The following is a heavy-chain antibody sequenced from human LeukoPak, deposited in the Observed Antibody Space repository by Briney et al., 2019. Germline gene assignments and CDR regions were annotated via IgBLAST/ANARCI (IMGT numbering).Heavy chain of an antibody. CDR3: ARGQGTVTTH. D-gene: IGHD4-17*01. Sequence: IPSETLSLTCTVSGGSISSYYWTWIRQPPGKGLEWIGEINHSGSANYNPSLKSRVTISLDTSKNQFSLKLSSVTAADTAVYYCARGQGTVTTHWGQGTLSPSPQ. V-gene: IGHV4-34*01. CDR1: GGSISSYY. J-gene: IGHJ4*02. CDR2: INHSGSA.